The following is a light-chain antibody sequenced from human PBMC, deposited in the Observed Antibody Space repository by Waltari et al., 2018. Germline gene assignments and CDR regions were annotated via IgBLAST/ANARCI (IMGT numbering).Light chain of an antibody. V-gene: IGKV3-15*01. CDR1: QSFGSN. Sequence: EIVLMPSPATLSASPGATATLSCRASQSFGSNLAWYQQKPGQVPRFLLYGASTRATGSQARFSGSGSGTEFTLNISSLQSEDFALYYCQQYNIWPWAFGQGTKVEI. CDR3: QQYNIWPWA. J-gene: IGKJ1*01. CDR2: GAS.